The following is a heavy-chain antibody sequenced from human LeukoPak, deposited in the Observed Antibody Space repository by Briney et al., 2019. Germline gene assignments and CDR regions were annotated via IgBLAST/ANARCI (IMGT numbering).Heavy chain of an antibody. D-gene: IGHD6-6*01. CDR3: ARDESSIAARLRSRDYYYYYMDV. Sequence: ASVKVSCKASGYTFTSYYMHWVRQAPGQGLEWMGIINPSGGSTSYAQKFQGRVTMTRDTSTSTVYTELSSLRSEDTAVYYCARDESSIAARLRSRDYYYYYMDVWGKGTTVTVSS. CDR2: INPSGGST. J-gene: IGHJ6*03. CDR1: GYTFTSYY. V-gene: IGHV1-46*03.